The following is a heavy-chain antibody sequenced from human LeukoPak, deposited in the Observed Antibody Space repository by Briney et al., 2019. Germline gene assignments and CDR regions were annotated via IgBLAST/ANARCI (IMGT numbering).Heavy chain of an antibody. Sequence: GGSLRLSCAASGFTFSSYSMNWVRQAPGKGLEWVSYISSSSSTIYYADSVKGRFTISRDNAKNSLYLQMNSLRAEDTAVYYCARDGEQWLVGGDFDPWGQGTLVTVSS. D-gene: IGHD6-19*01. CDR1: GFTFSSYS. CDR3: ARDGEQWLVGGDFDP. V-gene: IGHV3-48*01. J-gene: IGHJ5*02. CDR2: ISSSSSTI.